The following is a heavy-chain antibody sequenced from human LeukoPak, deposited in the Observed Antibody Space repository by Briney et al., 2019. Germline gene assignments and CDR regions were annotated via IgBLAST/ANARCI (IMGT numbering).Heavy chain of an antibody. D-gene: IGHD1-26*01. CDR2: ISVGSGSGST. Sequence: GGSLRLSCAASGFTFSSYAMTWVRQAPGKGLEWVSSISVGSGSGSTYYADSVKGRFTISRDNSKNTLYLQMNSLRAEDTAVYYCASYHPLGAIKGALDAFDIWGQGTMVTVSS. V-gene: IGHV3-23*01. CDR1: GFTFSSYA. J-gene: IGHJ3*02. CDR3: ASYHPLGAIKGALDAFDI.